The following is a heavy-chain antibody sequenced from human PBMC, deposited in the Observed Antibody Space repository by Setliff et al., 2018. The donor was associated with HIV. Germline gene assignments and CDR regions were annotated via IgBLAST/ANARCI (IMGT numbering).Heavy chain of an antibody. D-gene: IGHD3-3*01. Sequence: RASVKVSCKASGYTFNDYGISWVRQAPGHGLEWMGWINTNTGNPTYAQGFTGRFVFSLDTSVSTAYLQISSLKAEDTAVYYCARDPYPNYDFWSGSLIRGWFDPWGQGTLVTVSS. CDR2: INTNTGNP. J-gene: IGHJ5*02. CDR1: GYTFNDYG. CDR3: ARDPYPNYDFWSGSLIRGWFDP. V-gene: IGHV7-4-1*02.